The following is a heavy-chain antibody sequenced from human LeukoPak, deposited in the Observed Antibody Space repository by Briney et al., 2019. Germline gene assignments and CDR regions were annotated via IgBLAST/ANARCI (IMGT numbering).Heavy chain of an antibody. CDR2: MNPNSGNT. J-gene: IGHJ4*02. D-gene: IGHD2-2*01. Sequence: ASVKVPCKASGYTFTSYDINWVRQATGQGLEWMGWMNPNSGNTGYAQKFQGRVTITRNTSISTAYMELSSLRSEDTAVYYCARGRKQRYCSSTSCPYYFDYWGQGTLVTVSS. CDR1: GYTFTSYD. V-gene: IGHV1-8*03. CDR3: ARGRKQRYCSSTSCPYYFDY.